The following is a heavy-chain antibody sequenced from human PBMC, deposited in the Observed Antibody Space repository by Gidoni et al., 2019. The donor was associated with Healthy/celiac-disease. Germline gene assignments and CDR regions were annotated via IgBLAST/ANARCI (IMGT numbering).Heavy chain of an antibody. CDR2: IKIRSDGGTT. CDR1: GLTFSNAW. J-gene: IGHJ4*02. V-gene: IGHV3-15*01. D-gene: IGHD6-19*01. CDR3: STARGGGGWYTSDVDY. Sequence: EVQLVESGGGLVKPGGSLRLSCVASGLTFSNAWMTWVRQAPGKGLEWVGRIKIRSDGGTTDYAAPVKGRFTISRDDSKNTLYLQMSSLKTEDTAVYYCSTARGGGGWYTSDVDYWGQGTLVTVSS.